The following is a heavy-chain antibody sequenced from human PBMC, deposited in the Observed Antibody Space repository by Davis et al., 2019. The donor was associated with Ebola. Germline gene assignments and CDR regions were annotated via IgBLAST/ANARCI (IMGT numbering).Heavy chain of an antibody. D-gene: IGHD3-22*01. CDR1: GGSISSGGYY. CDR3: ARGPYYYDSSGYRSHFDY. Sequence: SETLSLTCTVSGGSISSGGYYWSWIRQHPGKGLEWIGYIYYSGSTYYNPSLKSRVTISVDTSKNQFSLKLSSVTAADTAVYYCARGPYYYDSSGYRSHFDYWGQGTLVTVSS. V-gene: IGHV4-31*03. J-gene: IGHJ4*02. CDR2: IYYSGST.